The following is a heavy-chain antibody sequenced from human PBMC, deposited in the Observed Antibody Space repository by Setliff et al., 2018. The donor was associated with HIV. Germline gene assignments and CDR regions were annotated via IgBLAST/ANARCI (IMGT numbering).Heavy chain of an antibody. V-gene: IGHV4-4*02. D-gene: IGHD5-18*01. J-gene: IGHJ3*02. Sequence: SETLSLTCTVSSGSISGDNWWSWVRQPPGKGLEWIGRIYTSGNTNYNPSLKSRVTISVDTSKNQFSLKLSSVTAADTAVYYCAKDRGYNYGHYAFDIWGQGTMVTVSS. CDR2: IYTSGNT. CDR1: SGSISGDNW. CDR3: AKDRGYNYGHYAFDI.